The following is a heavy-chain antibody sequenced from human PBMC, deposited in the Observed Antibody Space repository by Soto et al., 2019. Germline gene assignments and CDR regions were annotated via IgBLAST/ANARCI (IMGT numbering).Heavy chain of an antibody. Sequence: GGSLRLSCTASGFTFGDYAMSWFRQAPGKGLEWVGFIRSKAYGGTTEYAASVKGRFTISRDDSKSIAYLQMNSLKTEDTAVYYCTRDQEPAGPGYGDIIGVLGYFDYWGQGTLVTVSS. D-gene: IGHD4-17*01. CDR3: TRDQEPAGPGYGDIIGVLGYFDY. J-gene: IGHJ4*02. CDR1: GFTFGDYA. V-gene: IGHV3-49*03. CDR2: IRSKAYGGTT.